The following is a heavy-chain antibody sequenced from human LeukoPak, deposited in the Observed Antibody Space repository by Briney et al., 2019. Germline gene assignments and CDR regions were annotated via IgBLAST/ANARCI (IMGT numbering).Heavy chain of an antibody. CDR2: IYYSGST. D-gene: IGHD3-10*01. V-gene: IGHV4-59*01. CDR1: GGSISSYY. CDR3: ARSETSRGRAFDI. Sequence: SETLPLTCTVSGGSISSYYWSWIRQPPGKGLEWIGYIYYSGSTNYNPSLKSRVTISADTSKDQFSLKLNSVTPADTAVYYCARSETSRGRAFDIWGQGTMVTVSS. J-gene: IGHJ3*02.